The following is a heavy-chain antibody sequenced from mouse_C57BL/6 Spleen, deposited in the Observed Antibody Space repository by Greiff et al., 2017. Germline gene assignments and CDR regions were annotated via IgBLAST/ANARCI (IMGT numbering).Heavy chain of an antibody. CDR1: GYAFRSYW. D-gene: IGHD1-1*01. CDR2: IYPGDGAT. V-gene: IGHV1-80*01. J-gene: IGHJ4*01. Sequence: LEESGAELVKPGASVKISCQASGYAFRSYWMHWVKQRPGKGLAWIGQIYPGDGATNYNGKVKGKATLTADKSSRTAYMQLSSRTSEDSAVYFCARWDYGSSYAMDYWGQGTSVTVSA. CDR3: ARWDYGSSYAMDY.